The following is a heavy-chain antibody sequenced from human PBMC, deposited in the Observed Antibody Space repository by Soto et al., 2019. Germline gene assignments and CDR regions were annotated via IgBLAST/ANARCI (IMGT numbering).Heavy chain of an antibody. CDR3: ARTCRSGGSCYLEY. CDR1: GYSFSSFG. CDR2: VSVPSGDT. V-gene: IGHV1-18*01. J-gene: IGHJ4*02. Sequence: WASVKVSCKASGYSFSSFGISWVRQAPGQGLEWVGWVSVPSGDTSSAQNFQGRVTVTTDTSTSTACMEVGSLRSDDTAVYYCARTCRSGGSCYLEYWGEGTLVTVSS. D-gene: IGHD2-15*01.